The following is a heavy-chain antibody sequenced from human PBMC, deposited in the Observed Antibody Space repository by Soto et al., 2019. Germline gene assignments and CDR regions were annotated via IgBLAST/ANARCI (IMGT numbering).Heavy chain of an antibody. D-gene: IGHD1-26*01. CDR3: ARLAVRWELSTRPRSHSAAFDY. V-gene: IGHV1-69*01. Sequence: QVQLVQSGAEVKKPGSSVKVSCKASGGTFSSYAISWVRQAPGQGLEWMGGIIPIFGTANYAQKFQGRVTITADESTGTAYMELSSLRSEDTAVYYCARLAVRWELSTRPRSHSAAFDYWGQGTLVTVSS. CDR1: GGTFSSYA. CDR2: IIPIFGTA. J-gene: IGHJ4*02.